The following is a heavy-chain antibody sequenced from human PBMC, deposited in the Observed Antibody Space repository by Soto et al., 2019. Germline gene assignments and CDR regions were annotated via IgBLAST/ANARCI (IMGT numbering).Heavy chain of an antibody. V-gene: IGHV6-1*01. CDR1: GDSVSSNSAA. D-gene: IGHD3-10*01. CDR2: TYYRSKWYN. J-gene: IGHJ3*02. CDR3: AREVAMVRGVIITGYDAFDI. Sequence: SQTLSLPCAISGDSVSSNSAAWNWIRQSPSRGLEWLGRTYYRSKWYNDYAVSVKSRITINPDTSKNQFSLQLNSVTPEDTAVCYCAREVAMVRGVIITGYDAFDIWGQGTMVTVSS.